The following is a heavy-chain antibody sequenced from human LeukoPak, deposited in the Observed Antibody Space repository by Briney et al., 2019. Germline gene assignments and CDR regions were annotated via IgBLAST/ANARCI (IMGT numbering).Heavy chain of an antibody. CDR3: ARDLGYCSGGSCYPDY. D-gene: IGHD2-15*01. J-gene: IGHJ4*02. V-gene: IGHV1-46*01. CDR1: GYTFTSYY. CDR2: INPSGGST. Sequence: ASVKVSCKASGYTFTSYYVHWVRQAPGQGLEWMGIINPSGGSTIYAQKFQGRVTMTRDTSTSTVYMELSSLRSEDTAVYYCARDLGYCSGGSCYPDYWGQGTLVTVSS.